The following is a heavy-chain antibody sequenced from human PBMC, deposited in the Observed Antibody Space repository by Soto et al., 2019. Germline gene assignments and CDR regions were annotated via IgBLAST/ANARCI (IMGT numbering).Heavy chain of an antibody. D-gene: IGHD2-21*01. Sequence: GGSLRLSCAASGFTFSSYGMHWVRQAPGKGLEWVAVISYDGSNKYYADSVKGRFTISRDNSKNTLYLQMNSLRAEDTAVYYCAKDPTPGHILYYYYGMDVWGQGTTVTV. CDR2: ISYDGSNK. CDR3: AKDPTPGHILYYYYGMDV. J-gene: IGHJ6*02. V-gene: IGHV3-30*18. CDR1: GFTFSSYG.